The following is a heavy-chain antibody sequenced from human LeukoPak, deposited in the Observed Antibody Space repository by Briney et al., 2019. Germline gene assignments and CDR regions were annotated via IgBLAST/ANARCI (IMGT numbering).Heavy chain of an antibody. CDR2: INPSGGST. D-gene: IGHD2-15*01. V-gene: IGHV1-46*01. CDR1: GYTFTSYY. CDR3: ARVGGGGWFDP. J-gene: IGHJ5*02. Sequence: ASVKVSCKASGYTFTSYYMHWVRQAPGQGLAWMGIINPSGGSTSYAQKFQGRVTMTRDTSTSTVYMELSSLRSEDTAVYYCARVGGGGWFDPWGQGTLVTVSS.